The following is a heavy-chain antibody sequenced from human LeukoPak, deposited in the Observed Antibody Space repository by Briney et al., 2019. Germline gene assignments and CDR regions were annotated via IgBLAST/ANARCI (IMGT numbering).Heavy chain of an antibody. Sequence: SETLSLTCTVSGGSISSSSYYWGWIRQPPGKGLEWIGSIYYSGSTYYDPSLKSRVTISVDTSKNQFSLKLSSVTAADTAVYYCARHPGRYSYGIDYWGQGTLVTVSS. CDR2: IYYSGST. CDR1: GGSISSSSYY. CDR3: ARHPGRYSYGIDY. D-gene: IGHD5-18*01. J-gene: IGHJ4*02. V-gene: IGHV4-39*01.